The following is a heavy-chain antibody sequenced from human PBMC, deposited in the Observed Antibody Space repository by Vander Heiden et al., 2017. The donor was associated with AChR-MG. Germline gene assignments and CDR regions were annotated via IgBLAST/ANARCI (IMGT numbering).Heavy chain of an antibody. D-gene: IGHD3-3*01. V-gene: IGHV3-30*03. Sequence: QVQLVESGGGVVQPGRSLRLPCAASGFIFSSYAMHWVRQAPGKGLEWVAVISYDGSKKYYVDSVKGRFTISRDNSKSTLYLQMNSLRAEDTAVYYCAFRGVRFLEWSSLDYWGQGTLATVSS. CDR2: ISYDGSKK. J-gene: IGHJ4*02. CDR3: AFRGVRFLEWSSLDY. CDR1: GFIFSSYA.